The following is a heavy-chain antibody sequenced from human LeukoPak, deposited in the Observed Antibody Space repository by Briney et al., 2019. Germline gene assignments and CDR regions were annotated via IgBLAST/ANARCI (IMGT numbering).Heavy chain of an antibody. V-gene: IGHV3-23*01. CDR3: TKNRGAGAHYYYHMNV. J-gene: IGHJ6*03. Sequence: GGSLRLSCAASGFPFSTYAMTWVRQTPGKGLEWVSTITGSGGGTLYADSVKGRFTISRDTSKTTLYLHLNSLRGEDTAIYYCTKNRGAGAHYYYHMNVWGIGTTVAVSS. D-gene: IGHD1-26*01. CDR1: GFPFSTYA. CDR2: ITGSGGGT.